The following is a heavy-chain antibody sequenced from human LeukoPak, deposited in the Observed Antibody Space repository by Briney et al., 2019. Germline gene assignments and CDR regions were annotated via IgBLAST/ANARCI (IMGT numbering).Heavy chain of an antibody. J-gene: IGHJ4*02. CDR2: IWYDGSNK. CDR3: AKALGGSGSNFDY. V-gene: IGHV3-30*02. Sequence: GGSLRLSCAASGFTFSSYGMHWVRQAPGKGLEWVTFIWYDGSNKYYGDSVKGRFTISRDNSKNTLSLQMNSLRAEDTAVYYCAKALGGSGSNFDYWGQGTLVTVSS. CDR1: GFTFSSYG. D-gene: IGHD3-10*01.